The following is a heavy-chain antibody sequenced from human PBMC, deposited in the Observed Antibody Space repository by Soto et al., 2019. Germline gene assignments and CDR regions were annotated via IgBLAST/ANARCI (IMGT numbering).Heavy chain of an antibody. CDR2: ISYDGSNK. CDR1: GFTFSSYG. Sequence: QGQLVESGGGVVQPGRSLRLSCAASGFTFSSYGMHWVRQAPGKGLEWVAVISYDGSNKYYADSVKGRFTISRDNSKNTLYLQMNSLRPEDTAVYYCAKDLLRPGRAYGMDVWGQGTTVTVSS. CDR3: AKDLLRPGRAYGMDV. D-gene: IGHD6-25*01. V-gene: IGHV3-30*18. J-gene: IGHJ6*02.